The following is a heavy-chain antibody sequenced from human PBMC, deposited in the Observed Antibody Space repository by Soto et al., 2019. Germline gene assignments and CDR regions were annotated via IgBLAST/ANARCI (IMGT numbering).Heavy chain of an antibody. CDR3: ALPKNTLGWYNF. J-gene: IGHJ4*02. CDR2: INPNGGST. V-gene: IGHV1-46*01. Sequence: QVQVVQSGAEVKKPGASVKVSCKTSGYTFTNYHVHWVRQAPGQGLECMGAINPNGGSTTYAQHLQGRVTMTSDSSTSTVYMKMGSLRSDDSAVYYCALPKNTLGWYNFWGQGTLVTVS. D-gene: IGHD6-19*01. CDR1: GYTFTNYH.